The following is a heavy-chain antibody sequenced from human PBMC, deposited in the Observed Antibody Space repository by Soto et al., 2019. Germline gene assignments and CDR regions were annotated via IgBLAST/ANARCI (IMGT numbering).Heavy chain of an antibody. CDR2: IIPIFGTA. CDR3: ARDGALPKGYCSGGSCPPGYYFDY. V-gene: IGHV1-69*06. CDR1: GGTFSSYA. D-gene: IGHD2-15*01. J-gene: IGHJ4*02. Sequence: SAKVSCKASGGTFSSYAISWVRQAPGQGLEWMGGIIPIFGTANYAQKFQGRVTITADKSTSTAYMELSSLRSEDTAVYYCARDGALPKGYCSGGSCPPGYYFDYWGQGTLVTVSS.